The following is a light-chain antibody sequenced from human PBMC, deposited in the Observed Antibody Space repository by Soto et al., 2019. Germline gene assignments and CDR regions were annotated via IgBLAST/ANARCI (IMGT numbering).Light chain of an antibody. J-gene: IGKJ1*01. V-gene: IGKV1-39*01. CDR2: AAS. CDR3: HQSYSSWT. CDR1: QNINIY. Sequence: DIQMIQSPSSLSASVGDRVTITCRASQNINIYLHWYHQKPGRAPKLLIHAASSLQSGVPARFIGSGSGTDFTLTISSLQREDFGTYFCHQSYSSWTFGKGTTVEIK.